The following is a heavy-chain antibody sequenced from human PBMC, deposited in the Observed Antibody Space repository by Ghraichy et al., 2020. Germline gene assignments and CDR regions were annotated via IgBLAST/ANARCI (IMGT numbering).Heavy chain of an antibody. CDR2: IYYSGST. V-gene: IGHV4-31*03. Sequence: SETLSLTCTVSGGSISSGGYYWSWIRQHPGKGLEWIGYIYYSGSTYYNPSLKSRVTISVDTSKNQFSLKLSLVTAADTAVYYCATRSSSGSYPSPYYYYYYMDVWGKGTTVTVSS. CDR3: ATRSSSGSYPSPYYYYYYMDV. CDR1: GGSISSGGYY. D-gene: IGHD3-10*01. J-gene: IGHJ6*03.